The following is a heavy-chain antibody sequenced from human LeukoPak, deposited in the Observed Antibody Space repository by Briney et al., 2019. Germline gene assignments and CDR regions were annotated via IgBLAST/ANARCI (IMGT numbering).Heavy chain of an antibody. CDR3: ARDRGPGFSLLLGENYGMVV. J-gene: IGHJ6*02. Sequence: SETLSLTCTVSGGSISSYYWSWIRQPPGKGLEWIGYIYYSGSTNYNPSLKSRVTISVDTSKNQFSLKLSSVTAADTAVYYCARDRGPGFSLLLGENYGMVVWGQGTTVTVSS. D-gene: IGHD2-15*01. CDR2: IYYSGST. V-gene: IGHV4-59*01. CDR1: GGSISSYY.